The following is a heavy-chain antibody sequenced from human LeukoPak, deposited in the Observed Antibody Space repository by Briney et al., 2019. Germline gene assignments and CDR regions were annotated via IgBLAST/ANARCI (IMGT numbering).Heavy chain of an antibody. CDR2: INHSGST. CDR1: GGSFSGYY. D-gene: IGHD1-26*01. V-gene: IGHV4-34*01. CDR3: ARGREGRSGAFDI. J-gene: IGHJ3*02. Sequence: SETLSLTCAVYGGSFSGYYWSWIRQPPGKGLEWIGEINHSGSTNYNPSLKSRVTTSVDTSKNQFSLKLSSVTAADTAVYYCARGREGRSGAFDIWGQGTMVTVSS.